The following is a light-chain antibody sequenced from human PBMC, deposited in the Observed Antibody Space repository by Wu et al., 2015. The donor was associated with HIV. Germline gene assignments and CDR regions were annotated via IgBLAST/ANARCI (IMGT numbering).Light chain of an antibody. V-gene: IGKV1-9*01. CDR3: QQYGSSPAYT. CDR1: QGLGSY. CDR2: AAS. J-gene: IGKJ2*01. Sequence: DIQLTQSPSFLSASIGSRVTITCRASQGLGSYLAWYQQKPGKVPKLLIYAASVLQSGVPSRFSGSGSGTDFTLTINRLEPEDFAVYYCQQYGSSPAYTFGQGTKLEIK.